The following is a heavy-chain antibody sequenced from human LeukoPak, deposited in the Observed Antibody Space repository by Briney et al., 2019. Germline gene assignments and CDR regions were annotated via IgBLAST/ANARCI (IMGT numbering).Heavy chain of an antibody. CDR2: IYYSGST. J-gene: IGHJ6*02. D-gene: IGHD6-13*01. CDR1: GGSITNGDYY. CDR3: ARVQYSSSWYVYYGMDV. V-gene: IGHV4-30-4*01. Sequence: SETLSLTCTVSGGSITNGDYYWSWIRQPPGNGLEWIRYIYYSGSTYYNPSLKSRVTISVDTSENQFSLKLSSVTAADTAVYYCARVQYSSSWYVYYGMDVWGQGTTVTVSS.